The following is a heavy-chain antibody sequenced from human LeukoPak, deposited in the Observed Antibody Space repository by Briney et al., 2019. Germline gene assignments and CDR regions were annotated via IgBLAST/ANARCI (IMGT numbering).Heavy chain of an antibody. CDR3: ATSNIVVVPAAIEDY. CDR1: GFTFSSYA. Sequence: GGSLRLSCAASGFTFSSYAMSWVRQAPGKGLEWVSAISGSGGSTYYADSVKGRFTISRDNSKNTLYLQMNSLRAEDTAVYYWATSNIVVVPAAIEDYWGQGTLVTVSS. D-gene: IGHD2-2*01. J-gene: IGHJ4*02. V-gene: IGHV3-23*01. CDR2: ISGSGGST.